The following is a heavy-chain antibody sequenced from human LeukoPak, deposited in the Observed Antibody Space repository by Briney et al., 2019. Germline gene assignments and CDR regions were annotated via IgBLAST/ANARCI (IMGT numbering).Heavy chain of an antibody. CDR3: ARQGSKVYYYGSEIFDY. CDR2: IIPILGIA. Sequence: SVKVSCKASGGTFSSYAISWVRQAPGQGLEWMGRIIPILGIANYAHKFQGRVTITADKSTSTAYMEPSSLRSEDTAVYYCARQGSKVYYYGSEIFDYWGQGTLVTVSS. CDR1: GGTFSSYA. V-gene: IGHV1-69*04. D-gene: IGHD3-10*01. J-gene: IGHJ4*02.